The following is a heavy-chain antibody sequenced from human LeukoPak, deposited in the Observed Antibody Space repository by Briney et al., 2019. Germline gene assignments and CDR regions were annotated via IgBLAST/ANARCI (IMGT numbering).Heavy chain of an antibody. CDR2: INHSGST. CDR3: VRVLRGSGSYYVH. V-gene: IGHV4-34*01. J-gene: IGHJ4*02. D-gene: IGHD3-10*01. Sequence: KSSETLSLTCAVYGGSFSGYYWSWIRQPPGKGLEWIGEINHSGSTNYNPSFKSRVTISVDTSKNQFSLKLSSVTAADTAVYYCVRVLRGSGSYYVHWGQGTPVTVSS. CDR1: GGSFSGYY.